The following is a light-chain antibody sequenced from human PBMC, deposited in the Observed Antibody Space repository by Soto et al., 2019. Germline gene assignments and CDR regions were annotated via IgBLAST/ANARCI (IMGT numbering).Light chain of an antibody. CDR3: QHYYTVPVT. J-gene: IGKJ4*01. V-gene: IGKV4-1*01. CDR1: QSVLYSSNNKNY. Sequence: DIVMTQSPDSLAVSLGERATINCKSSQSVLYSSNNKNYLAWYQQKPGQPPKLLIYWASTRESGVPDRFSGCGSGTDFTLTISSLQAEDVAVYYCQHYYTVPVTFGGGTKVEIK. CDR2: WAS.